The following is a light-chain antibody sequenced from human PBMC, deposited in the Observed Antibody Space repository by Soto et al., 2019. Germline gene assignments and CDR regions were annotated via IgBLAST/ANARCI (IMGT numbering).Light chain of an antibody. CDR2: GAS. Sequence: EIVLTQSPGTLSLSPGERATLSCRASQSVSSSYLAWYQQRPGQAPRLLIYGASNRATGIPDRFSGSGSGTDFTLTISRLEPEDFAVYYCQQYGSSPSWTFGQVTKVEIK. CDR3: QQYGSSPSWT. J-gene: IGKJ1*01. CDR1: QSVSSSY. V-gene: IGKV3-20*01.